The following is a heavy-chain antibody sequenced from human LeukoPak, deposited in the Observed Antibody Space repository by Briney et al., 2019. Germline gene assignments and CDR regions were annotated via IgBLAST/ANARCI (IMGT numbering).Heavy chain of an antibody. CDR1: GYSFTSYW. D-gene: IGHD3-10*01. CDR2: IYPGDSDT. V-gene: IGHV5-51*01. Sequence: GESLKISCKGSGYSFTSYWIGWVRQMPGKGLEWMGIIYPGDSDTRYSPSFQGQVTISADKSISTAYLQWSSLKASDTARYYCARSEQSYYYGSGSRYYYYYYYMDVWGKGTTVTVSS. J-gene: IGHJ6*03. CDR3: ARSEQSYYYGSGSRYYYYYYYMDV.